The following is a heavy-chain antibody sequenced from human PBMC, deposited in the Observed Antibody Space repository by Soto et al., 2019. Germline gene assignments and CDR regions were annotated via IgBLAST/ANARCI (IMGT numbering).Heavy chain of an antibody. D-gene: IGHD3-16*01. CDR2: ISGSGGTT. V-gene: IGHV3-23*01. Sequence: EVQLLESGGGLVQPGGSLRLSCAASGFTFSSYAMSWVRQAPGKGLEWVSAISGSGGTTYYADSVKGRFTISRDNSKNTLYVQMNSLRAEDTAVYYCAKDAHVVYYYYGMDVWGQGTTVTVSS. J-gene: IGHJ6*02. CDR1: GFTFSSYA. CDR3: AKDAHVVYYYYGMDV.